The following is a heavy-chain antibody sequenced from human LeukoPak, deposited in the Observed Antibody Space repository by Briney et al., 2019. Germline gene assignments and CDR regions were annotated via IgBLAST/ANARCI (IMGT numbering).Heavy chain of an antibody. CDR3: AGGMNFWSGYTVYGMDV. V-gene: IGHV1-69*13. D-gene: IGHD3-3*01. CDR2: IIPIFGTA. J-gene: IGHJ6*02. CDR1: GGTFSSYA. Sequence: GASVKVSCKASGGTFSSYAISWVRQAPGQGLEWMGGIIPIFGTANYAQKFQGRVTITADESTSTAYMELSSLRSEDTAVYYCAGGMNFWSGYTVYGMDVWGQGTTVTVSS.